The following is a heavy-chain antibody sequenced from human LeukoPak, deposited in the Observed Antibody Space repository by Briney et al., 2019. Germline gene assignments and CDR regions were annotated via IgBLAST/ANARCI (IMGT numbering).Heavy chain of an antibody. D-gene: IGHD6-19*01. Sequence: GGSLRLSCASSGFTFSNYFMSWVRQAPGKGLVWVANIKQDGSQKYYVDSVKGRFTISRDNAKNSLYLQMDSLRAGDTAVYYCARDRGYSSGWYGNYFDYWGHGSLVTVSS. V-gene: IGHV3-7*01. CDR1: GFTFSNYF. CDR2: IKQDGSQK. CDR3: ARDRGYSSGWYGNYFDY. J-gene: IGHJ4*01.